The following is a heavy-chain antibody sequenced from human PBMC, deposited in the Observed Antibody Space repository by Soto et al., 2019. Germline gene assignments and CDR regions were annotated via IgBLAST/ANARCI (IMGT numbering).Heavy chain of an antibody. V-gene: IGHV1-18*01. D-gene: IGHD2-15*01. J-gene: IGHJ2*01. CDR1: GYTFTSYG. CDR3: ARDPRPYCSGGSCYGYWYFDL. Sequence: QVQLVQSGAEVKKPGASVKVSCKASGYTFTSYGISWVRQAPGQGLEWMGWISAYNGNTNYAQKLQGRVTVTTDTSTSTAYMEWRSLRSDDTAVYYCARDPRPYCSGGSCYGYWYFDLWGRGTLVTVSS. CDR2: ISAYNGNT.